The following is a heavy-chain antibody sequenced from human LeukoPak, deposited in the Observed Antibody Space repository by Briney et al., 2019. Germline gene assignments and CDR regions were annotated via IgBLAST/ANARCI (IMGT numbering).Heavy chain of an antibody. CDR3: ANPRYDSSGYYYVD. Sequence: ASVKVSCKASGYTFIDYTMHWLRQAPGQRLDWMGWINGGSGNTKYSPEFQGRVTITRDTSASTGYMELSSLRSEDTAVYYCANPRYDSSGYYYVDWGQGTLVTVSS. CDR2: INGGSGNT. D-gene: IGHD3-22*01. CDR1: GYTFIDYT. J-gene: IGHJ4*02. V-gene: IGHV1-3*01.